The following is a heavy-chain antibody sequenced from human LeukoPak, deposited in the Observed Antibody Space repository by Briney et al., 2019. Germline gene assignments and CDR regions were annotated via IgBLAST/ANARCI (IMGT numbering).Heavy chain of an antibody. J-gene: IGHJ4*02. Sequence: GASVKVSCKASGYTFTNYGINRVRQPPGQGHEWMGIINPTGGSTTYAQKFQGRVTMTRDTSTSTVYMGLSSLRSDDTAVYYCARTAARRFDYWGQGTLVTVSS. D-gene: IGHD6-6*01. V-gene: IGHV1-46*01. CDR2: INPTGGST. CDR3: ARTAARRFDY. CDR1: GYTFTNYG.